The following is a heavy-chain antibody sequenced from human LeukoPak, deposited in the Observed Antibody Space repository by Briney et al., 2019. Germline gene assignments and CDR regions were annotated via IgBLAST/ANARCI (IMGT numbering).Heavy chain of an antibody. D-gene: IGHD2-15*01. V-gene: IGHV1-18*01. CDR1: GYTFTDYG. CDR3: ARLSPPIASFCSGGTCYSGGFDP. Sequence: ASVKVSCKASGYTFTDYGISWVRQAPGQGLEWMGWITTYNGNTYYAQRLQGRVTMTADTSTSTAYMELRSLRSDDTAVYYCARLSPPIASFCSGGTCYSGGFDPWGQGTLVTVSS. CDR2: ITTYNGNT. J-gene: IGHJ5*02.